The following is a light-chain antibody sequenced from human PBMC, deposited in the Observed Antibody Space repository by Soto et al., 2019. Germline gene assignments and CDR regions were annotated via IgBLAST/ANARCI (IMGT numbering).Light chain of an antibody. J-gene: IGKJ1*01. CDR1: QSVSSN. CDR3: QQYRMSPNT. Sequence: SPATSSGSTGEKATLSCRASQSVSSNLAWYQQEPGQAPRLLIYGASTRATGIPDRFSGSGSGTDFSLTIRGLKPEDFAVYYCQQYRMSPNTFGQGSKVDI. V-gene: IGKV3-20*01. CDR2: GAS.